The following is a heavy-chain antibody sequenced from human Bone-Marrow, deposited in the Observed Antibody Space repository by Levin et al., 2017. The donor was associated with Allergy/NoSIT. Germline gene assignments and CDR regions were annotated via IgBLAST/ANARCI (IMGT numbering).Heavy chain of an antibody. CDR2: IYSGGST. V-gene: IGHV3-53*01. D-gene: IGHD2-21*02. Sequence: LSLTCAASGFTVSTNYMNWVRQAPGKGLEWVSIIYSGGSTYYADSVKGRFTISRDNSKNTLFLQMNDLRAEDTAVYYCARDMRTAKGDAFDIWGQGTMVTVSS. CDR3: ARDMRTAKGDAFDI. J-gene: IGHJ3*02. CDR1: GFTVSTNY.